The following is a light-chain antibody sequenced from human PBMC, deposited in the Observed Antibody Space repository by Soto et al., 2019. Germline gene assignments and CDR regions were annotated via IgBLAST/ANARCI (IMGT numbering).Light chain of an antibody. Sequence: DVLMSHSPYSLAVSLGERATINCKSSQSVFYSSNNKNYLAWYQQKPGQPPKLLIYWASTRESGVPDRFSGSGSGTDFTLTISSLQAEDVAVYYCQQYYSTPLTFGGGTKVDIK. J-gene: IGKJ4*01. CDR3: QQYYSTPLT. CDR2: WAS. V-gene: IGKV4-1*01. CDR1: QSVFYSSNNKNY.